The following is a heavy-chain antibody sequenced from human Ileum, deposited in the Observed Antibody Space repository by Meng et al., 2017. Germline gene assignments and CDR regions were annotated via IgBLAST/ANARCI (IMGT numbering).Heavy chain of an antibody. V-gene: IGHV4-34*01. CDR2: INHSGST. CDR3: ARGWYYDYVWGSYRDHMFDY. D-gene: IGHD3-16*02. CDR1: GGSFSGYY. Sequence: VQPPPGGAGLLWPSETLAHTWAVYGGSFSGYYWSWIRQPPGKGLEWIGEINHSGSTNYNPSLKSRVTISVGTSKNQFSLKLSSVTAADTAVYYCARGWYYDYVWGSYRDHMFDYWGQGTLVTVSS. J-gene: IGHJ4*02.